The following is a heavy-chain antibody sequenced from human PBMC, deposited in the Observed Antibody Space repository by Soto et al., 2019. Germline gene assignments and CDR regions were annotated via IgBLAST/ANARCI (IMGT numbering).Heavy chain of an antibody. CDR3: GRGVVVVPEKNDY. CDR1: GFIFRNYG. V-gene: IGHV3-33*01. CDR2: IWSDEINK. Sequence: QVQLVESGGGVVQPGRSLRLSCAASGFIFRNYGMHWVRQAPGKGLEWVAVIWSDEINKYYGDSVKGRFTISRDNSKNMLVFEMNSLRAQETAGYFWGRGVVVVPEKNDYWGQGTLVTVSS. D-gene: IGHD2-2*01. J-gene: IGHJ4*02.